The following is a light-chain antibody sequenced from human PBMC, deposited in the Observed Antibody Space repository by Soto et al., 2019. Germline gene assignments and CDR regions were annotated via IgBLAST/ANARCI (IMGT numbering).Light chain of an antibody. Sequence: QSVLTQPASVSGSPGQSITISCTGTSSDVGGYNYVSWYQQHPGKAPKLIIYDVSNRPSGVSNRFSGSKSGNTASLTISGLQAEDEADYYCNSYTTSSTPGYVFGTGTKVTVL. CDR3: NSYTTSSTPGYV. J-gene: IGLJ1*01. V-gene: IGLV2-14*01. CDR1: SSDVGGYNY. CDR2: DVS.